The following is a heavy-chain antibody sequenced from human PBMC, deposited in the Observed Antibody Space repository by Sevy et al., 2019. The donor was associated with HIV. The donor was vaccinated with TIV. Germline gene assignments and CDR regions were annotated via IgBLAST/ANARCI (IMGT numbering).Heavy chain of an antibody. V-gene: IGHV1-24*01. CDR2: FDPEDGET. Sequence: ASVKVSCKVSGYTLTELSMHWVRQAPGKGLEWMGGFDPEDGETIYAQKFQGRVTMTEDTSTDTAYMELSSLRSEDTAVYYCATERRVQYYYGSGKDYYHGMDVWGQGTTVTVSS. D-gene: IGHD3-10*01. CDR1: GYTLTELS. CDR3: ATERRVQYYYGSGKDYYHGMDV. J-gene: IGHJ6*02.